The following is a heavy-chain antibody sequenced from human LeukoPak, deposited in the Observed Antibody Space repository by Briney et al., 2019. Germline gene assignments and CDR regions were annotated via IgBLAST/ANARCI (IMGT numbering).Heavy chain of an antibody. V-gene: IGHV3-74*01. CDR1: GFTFTTYW. J-gene: IGHJ3*02. Sequence: QAGGSLRLSCAASGFTFTTYWMHWVRQGPGEGLAWVSRINSDGSDTSYADSVKGRFTISRDNAKNTLHLQMNSLRAEDTAVYYCVRGTFDIWGQGTMVTVSS. CDR3: VRGTFDI. CDR2: INSDGSDT.